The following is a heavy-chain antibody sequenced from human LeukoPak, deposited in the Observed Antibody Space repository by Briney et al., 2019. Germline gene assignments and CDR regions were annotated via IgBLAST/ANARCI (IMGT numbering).Heavy chain of an antibody. V-gene: IGHV1-8*01. CDR3: ATSSSSWRNDAFDI. Sequence: ASVKVSCKASGYTFTSYDINWVRQATGQGLEWMGWMNPNSGNTGYAQKFQGRVTMTRNTSISTAYMELSSLRSEDTAVYYSATSSSSWRNDAFDIWGQGTMVTVSS. CDR2: MNPNSGNT. J-gene: IGHJ3*02. CDR1: GYTFTSYD. D-gene: IGHD6-13*01.